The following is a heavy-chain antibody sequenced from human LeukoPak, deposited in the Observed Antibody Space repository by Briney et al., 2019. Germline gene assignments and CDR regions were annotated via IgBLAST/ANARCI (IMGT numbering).Heavy chain of an antibody. J-gene: IGHJ3*02. CDR3: ARDFIATTGAFDI. D-gene: IGHD6-13*01. CDR2: IYYSGST. Sequence: SQTLSLTCTVSGGSISSGDYYWSWIRQPPGKGLEWIGYIYYSGSTYYNPSLKSRVTISVDMSKNQFSLKLSSVTAADTAVYYCARDFIATTGAFDIWGQGTMVTVSS. V-gene: IGHV4-30-4*08. CDR1: GGSISSGDYY.